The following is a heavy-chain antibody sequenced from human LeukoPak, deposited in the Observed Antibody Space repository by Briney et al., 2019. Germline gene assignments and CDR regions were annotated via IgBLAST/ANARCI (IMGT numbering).Heavy chain of an antibody. J-gene: IGHJ4*02. CDR3: AKQAGWGGLFYFLPFDF. CDR2: ISGSGGST. CDR1: GFTFSSYA. D-gene: IGHD2-21*01. V-gene: IGHV3-23*01. Sequence: PGGSLRLSSAASGFTFSSYAMSWVRQAPGKGLEWGSAISGSGGSTYYADSVKGRFTISRDNSKNTLYLQMNSLRAEDTAVYFCAKQAGWGGLFYFLPFDFWGRGTLVTVSS.